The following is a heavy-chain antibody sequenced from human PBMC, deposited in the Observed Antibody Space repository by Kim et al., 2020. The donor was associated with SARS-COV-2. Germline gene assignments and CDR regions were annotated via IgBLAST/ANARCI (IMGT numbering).Heavy chain of an antibody. D-gene: IGHD6-6*01. Sequence: GGSLRLSCAASGFTFNNYAMSWVRQAPGKGLEWVSTISGGSGTTYYADSVKGRFTVSRDNSKDTVFLQMNSLSAEDTAIYYCAKAKTGSSYSSSDYWGQGTLVTVSS. CDR2: ISGGSGTT. CDR1: GFTFNNYA. J-gene: IGHJ4*02. V-gene: IGHV3-23*01. CDR3: AKAKTGSSYSSSDY.